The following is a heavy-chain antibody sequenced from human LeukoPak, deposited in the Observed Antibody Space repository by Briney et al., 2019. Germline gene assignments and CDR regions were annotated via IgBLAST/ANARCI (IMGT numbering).Heavy chain of an antibody. CDR2: IKQDGSER. V-gene: IGHV3-7*01. D-gene: IGHD4-17*01. Sequence: QSGGSLRLSCAASGFTISSYWMSWVRQAPGKGLEWVASIKQDGSERYYVDSVKGRFTISRDNVKNSLYLQMNSLRAEDTAVYYCASAGTSYGDQFFDYWGQGTLVTVSS. CDR3: ASAGTSYGDQFFDY. J-gene: IGHJ4*02. CDR1: GFTISSYW.